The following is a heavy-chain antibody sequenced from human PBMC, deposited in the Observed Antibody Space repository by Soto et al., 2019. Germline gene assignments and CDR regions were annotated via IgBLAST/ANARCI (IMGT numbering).Heavy chain of an antibody. CDR2: ILQGGNTK. Sequence: EVPLLESGGGLVLPGGSLRLSCVASGFTFQSYAMSWVRQPPGKGPEWIAGILQGGNTKYYADSVKGRFTISRDNSKNMLYLQMDSLGLDDTAVYYCARDPVYGDSKWAFGPWGQGSPVTVSS. D-gene: IGHD4-17*01. V-gene: IGHV3-23*03. CDR1: GFTFQSYA. J-gene: IGHJ5*02. CDR3: ARDPVYGDSKWAFGP.